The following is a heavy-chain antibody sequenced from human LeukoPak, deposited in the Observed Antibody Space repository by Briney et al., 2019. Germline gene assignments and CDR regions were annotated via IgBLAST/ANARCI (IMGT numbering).Heavy chain of an antibody. CDR1: GFTFSTYW. Sequence: GRSLRLSCAASGFTFSTYWMHWVRQPPGKGLVWVSRLSPDVSSSIYADSVKGRFTVSRDNAKHTLYLQMNSLRADDTAIYYCTRTPSLGGRYWGFDYWGQGALLTVSS. CDR2: LSPDVSSS. D-gene: IGHD1-26*01. V-gene: IGHV3-74*01. CDR3: TRTPSLGGRYWGFDY. J-gene: IGHJ4*02.